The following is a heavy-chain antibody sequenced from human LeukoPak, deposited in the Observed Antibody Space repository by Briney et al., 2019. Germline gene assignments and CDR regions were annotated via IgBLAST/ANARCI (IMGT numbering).Heavy chain of an antibody. D-gene: IGHD1-26*01. CDR2: IKQDGSET. J-gene: IGHJ4*02. V-gene: IGHV3-7*01. CDR1: GFTFSNYW. CDR3: ARGFSGSFEY. Sequence: PGGSLRLSCAASGFTFSNYWMNWVRQAPGKGLEWVANIKQDGSETRYVDSVKGRFTIPRDNAKNSLFLQMNSLRADDTAVYFCARGFSGSFEYWGQGTLVTVSS.